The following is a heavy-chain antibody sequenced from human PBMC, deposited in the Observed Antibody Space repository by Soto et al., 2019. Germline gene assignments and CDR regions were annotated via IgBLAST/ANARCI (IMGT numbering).Heavy chain of an antibody. CDR3: AKDIARFGELPSDMDV. CDR2: ISWNSGSI. Sequence: GGSLRLSCAASGFTFDDYAMHWVRQAPGKGLEWVSGISWNSGSIGYADSVKGRFTISRDNAKNSLYLQMNSLRAEDTALYYCAKDIARFGELPSDMDVWGKGTTVTVSS. J-gene: IGHJ6*03. CDR1: GFTFDDYA. V-gene: IGHV3-9*01. D-gene: IGHD3-10*01.